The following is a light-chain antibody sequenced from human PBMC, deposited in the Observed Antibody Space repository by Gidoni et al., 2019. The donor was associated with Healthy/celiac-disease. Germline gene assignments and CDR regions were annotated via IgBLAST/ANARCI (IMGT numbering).Light chain of an antibody. J-gene: IGLJ2*01. CDR1: SSYVGGYNY. V-gene: IGLV2-14*03. Sequence: QSALTQPASVSGSPGQSITISCTGTSSYVGGYNYVSWYQQHPGKAPKLMIYDVINRPSGVSNRFSGSKSGNTASLTISGLQAEDEADYYCSSYTSSSGVFGGGTKLTVL. CDR2: DVI. CDR3: SSYTSSSGV.